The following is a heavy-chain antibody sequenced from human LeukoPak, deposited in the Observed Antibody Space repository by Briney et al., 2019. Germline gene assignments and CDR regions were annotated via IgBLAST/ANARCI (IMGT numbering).Heavy chain of an antibody. D-gene: IGHD1-7*01. Sequence: GRSLRLSCAASGFTYDDYAMHWVRQAPGKGLEWVSGISWNSGSMGYADSVKGRFTISRDNAKNSLYLQMNSLRVEDTAVYYCARDGDYDWNYKSGFDYWGQGTLVTVSS. V-gene: IGHV3-9*01. CDR2: ISWNSGSM. CDR3: ARDGDYDWNYKSGFDY. CDR1: GFTYDDYA. J-gene: IGHJ4*02.